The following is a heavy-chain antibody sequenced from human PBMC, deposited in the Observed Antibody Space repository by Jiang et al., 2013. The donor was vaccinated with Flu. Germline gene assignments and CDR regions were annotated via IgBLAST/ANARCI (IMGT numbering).Heavy chain of an antibody. CDR2: ISGSGGST. CDR3: AKGGTGPSWIQVWSDYYSMDV. J-gene: IGHJ6*02. D-gene: IGHD5-18*01. V-gene: IGHV3-23*01. Sequence: LLESGGGLVQPGGSLRLSCAASGFTFNNWAMNWVRQAAGKGLEWVSGISGSGGSTYYAHSVKGRFTISRDNSKNTVYLQMNGLRAEDTAEYYCAKGGTGPSWIQVWSDYYSMDVWGQGTTVTVSS. CDR1: GFTFNNWA.